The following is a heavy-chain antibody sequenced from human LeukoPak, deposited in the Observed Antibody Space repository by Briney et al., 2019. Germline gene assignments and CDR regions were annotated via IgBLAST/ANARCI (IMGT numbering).Heavy chain of an antibody. CDR3: ARQGTYGDYLDY. CDR1: GGSINPYS. D-gene: IGHD4-17*01. V-gene: IGHV4-59*08. J-gene: IGHJ4*02. Sequence: SETLSLTCTVSGGSINPYSWTWIRQPPGKGLEWIAYISHSGNTNYNPSFKSQITISVDRSMNQFSLKLNSVTAADTAVYYCARQGTYGDYLDYWGQGTLVTVSS. CDR2: ISHSGNT.